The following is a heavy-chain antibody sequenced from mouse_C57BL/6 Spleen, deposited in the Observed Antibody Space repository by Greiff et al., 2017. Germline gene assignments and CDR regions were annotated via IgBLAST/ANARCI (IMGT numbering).Heavy chain of an antibody. V-gene: IGHV6-6*01. D-gene: IGHD2-1*01. Sequence: EVKLMESGGGLVQPGGSMKLSCAASGFTFSDAWMDWVRQSPEKGLEWVAEIRNKANNHATYYAESVKGRFTISRDDSKSSVYLQMNSLRAEDTGIYYCTESYYGNPFAYWGQGTLVTVSA. CDR3: TESYYGNPFAY. CDR2: IRNKANNHAT. CDR1: GFTFSDAW. J-gene: IGHJ3*01.